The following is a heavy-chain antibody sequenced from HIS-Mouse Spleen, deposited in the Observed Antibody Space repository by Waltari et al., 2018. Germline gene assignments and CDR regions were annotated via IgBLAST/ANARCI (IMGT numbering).Heavy chain of an antibody. CDR1: GGSISSSSYY. D-gene: IGHD6-13*01. CDR3: AREIPYSSSWYDWYFDL. Sequence: QLQLQESGPGLVKPSETLSLTCTVSGGSISSSSYYWGWIRQPPGKGLVWIGSIVYSGSAYYNPSLKSRVTISVDTAKNQCSLKLSSVTAADTAVYYCAREIPYSSSWYDWYFDLWGRGTLVTVSS. V-gene: IGHV4-39*07. CDR2: IVYSGSA. J-gene: IGHJ2*01.